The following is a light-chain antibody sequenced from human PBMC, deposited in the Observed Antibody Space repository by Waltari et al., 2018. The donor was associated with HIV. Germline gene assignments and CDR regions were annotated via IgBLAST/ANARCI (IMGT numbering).Light chain of an antibody. CDR3: QQYGSSPLT. CDR1: QSVRNNY. CDR2: GAS. Sequence: EIVLTQSPGTLSFSPGKSATLPCKSSQSVRNNYLAWYQKKPGQAPRLLIYGASSRATGIPERFSGSGSGTDFTLTISRLEPEDFAMFYCQQYGSSPLTFGQGTRLEIK. J-gene: IGKJ5*01. V-gene: IGKV3-20*01.